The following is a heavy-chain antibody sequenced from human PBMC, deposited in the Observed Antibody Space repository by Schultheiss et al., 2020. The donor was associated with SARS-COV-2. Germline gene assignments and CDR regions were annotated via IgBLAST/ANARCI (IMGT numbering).Heavy chain of an antibody. J-gene: IGHJ6*04. CDR1: GFTFDDYA. V-gene: IGHV3-9*01. Sequence: GGSLRLSCAASGFTFDDYAMYWVRQAPGKGLEWVSGINWNSGNIAHVDSVRGRFTIARGNAKNSLYLRMSSLRAADTAVYYSARDQIFGVVIMKSYYDGMDVWGEGGTVTVAS. D-gene: IGHD3-3*01. CDR2: INWNSGNI. CDR3: ARDQIFGVVIMKSYYDGMDV.